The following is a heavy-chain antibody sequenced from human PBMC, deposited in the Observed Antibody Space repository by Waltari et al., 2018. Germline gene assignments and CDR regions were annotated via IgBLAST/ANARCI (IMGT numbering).Heavy chain of an antibody. Sequence: EVQLVESGGGLVQPGGSLRLSCAASGFPFSPYWMSWVRPAPGKGLEWVSNMHPDGSAKYYADSVRGRFTVSRDNAKNSMYLHMYNLRTEDTAIYYCSINDAWAFQLWGQGTLVTVSS. CDR3: SINDAWAFQL. CDR1: GFPFSPYW. V-gene: IGHV3-7*03. CDR2: MHPDGSAK. J-gene: IGHJ1*01. D-gene: IGHD2-2*01.